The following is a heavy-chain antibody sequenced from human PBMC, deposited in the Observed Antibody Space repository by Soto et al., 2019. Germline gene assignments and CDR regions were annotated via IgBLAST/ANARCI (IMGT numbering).Heavy chain of an antibody. D-gene: IGHD3-22*01. CDR1: GGSISSGSDY. J-gene: IGHJ4*02. CDR3: ARSDSSGTTTYYFDT. V-gene: IGHV4-31*03. CDR2: ISSTEST. Sequence: TLCLTGTVSGGSISSGSDYWSWIRQHPGKGLEWIGYISSTESTNYNPSLKSRLTISVDMSASQFSLTLSSVTVADTAVYYCARSDSSGTTTYYFDTWAQETLVPVSS.